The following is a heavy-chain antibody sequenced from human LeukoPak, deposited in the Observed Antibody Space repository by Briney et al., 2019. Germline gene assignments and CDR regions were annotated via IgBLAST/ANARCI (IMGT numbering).Heavy chain of an antibody. D-gene: IGHD1-26*01. V-gene: IGHV1-2*02. Sequence: GASVKVSCKASGYTFTGYFVHWVRQAPGQGLQWMGWINPNTGGTNYAQKFQGRVTMTRDTSISTAYMELSRLRSDDTAVYYCARIVGATNWYFDLWGRGTLVTVSS. J-gene: IGHJ2*01. CDR1: GYTFTGYF. CDR3: ARIVGATNWYFDL. CDR2: INPNTGGT.